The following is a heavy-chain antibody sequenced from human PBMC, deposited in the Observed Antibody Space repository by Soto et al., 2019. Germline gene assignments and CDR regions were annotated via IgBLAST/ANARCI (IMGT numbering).Heavy chain of an antibody. V-gene: IGHV1-2*04. CDR3: ATSMPPEYYYYGMDV. Sequence: GASVKVSYKASGYTFTGYYMHWVRQAPGQGLEWMGWINPNSGGTNYAQKFQGWVTMTRDTSISTAYMELSRLRSDDTAVYYCATSMPPEYYYYGMDVWGQGTTVTVSS. D-gene: IGHD2-2*01. CDR1: GYTFTGYY. CDR2: INPNSGGT. J-gene: IGHJ6*02.